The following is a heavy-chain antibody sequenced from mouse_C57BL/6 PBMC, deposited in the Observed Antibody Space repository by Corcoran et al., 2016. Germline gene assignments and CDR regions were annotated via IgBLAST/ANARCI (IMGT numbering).Heavy chain of an antibody. CDR3: ARNDSNY. CDR1: GYTFTDYY. V-gene: IGHV1-26*01. Sequence: EVQLQQSGPELVKPGASVKISCKASGYTFTDYYMNWVKQSHGKSLEWIGDINPNNGGTSYNQKFKGKATLTVDKSSSTAYMELRSLTSEDSAGYYCARNDSNYWCQGTTLTVSS. D-gene: IGHD1-1*01. CDR2: INPNNGGT. J-gene: IGHJ2*01.